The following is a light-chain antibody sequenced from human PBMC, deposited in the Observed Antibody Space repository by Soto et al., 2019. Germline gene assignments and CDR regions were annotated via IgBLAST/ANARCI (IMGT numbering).Light chain of an antibody. Sequence: EIVLTQSPGTLSVSPGEGATLSCRASQRISISYLAWYQQKPGQAPRLLIYGSSTRATGIPDRFSGSGSETDFTLTISRLEPEEFAVYYCQQYGSSYPWTFGQGTKVDIK. CDR2: GSS. CDR3: QQYGSSYPWT. J-gene: IGKJ1*01. CDR1: QRISISY. V-gene: IGKV3-20*01.